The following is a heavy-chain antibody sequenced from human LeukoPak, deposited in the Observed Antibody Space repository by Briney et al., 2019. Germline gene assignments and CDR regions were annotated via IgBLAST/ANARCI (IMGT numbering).Heavy chain of an antibody. J-gene: IGHJ3*02. V-gene: IGHV3-48*03. CDR1: GFTFSSYE. D-gene: IGHD2-2*01. Sequence: GGSLRLSCAASGFTFSSYEMNWVRQAPGKGLEWVSYISSSGSTIYYADSVKGRFTISRDNAKNSLYLQMNSLRAEDTAVYYCARDLAVVPLADAFDIWGQGTMVTVSS. CDR2: ISSSGSTI. CDR3: ARDLAVVPLADAFDI.